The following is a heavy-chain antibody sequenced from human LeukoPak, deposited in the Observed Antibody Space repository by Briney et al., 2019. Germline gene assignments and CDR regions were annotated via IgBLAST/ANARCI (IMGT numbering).Heavy chain of an antibody. CDR1: GGSISSSGYY. CDR2: IYYTGST. Sequence: SETLSLTCSVSGGSISSSGYYWSWIRQPPGKGLEWIGYIYYTGSTYYNPPLKSRVTISVDTSKNQFSLKLSSVTAADTAVYYCARGDFAYYFDNWGQGTLVTVSS. V-gene: IGHV4-30-4*08. CDR3: ARGDFAYYFDN. J-gene: IGHJ4*02.